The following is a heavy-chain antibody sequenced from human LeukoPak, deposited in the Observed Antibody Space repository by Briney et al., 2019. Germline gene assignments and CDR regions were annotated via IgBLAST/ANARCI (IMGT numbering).Heavy chain of an antibody. V-gene: IGHV3-30*02. CDR2: IRYDGTNK. CDR1: GFTFSRYG. D-gene: IGHD4-17*01. CDR3: AKDRDYGDYPSAYYYYMDV. Sequence: GGSLRLSCAASGFTFSRYGMHWVRQAPGKGLEWVAFIRYDGTNKEYADSVKGRFTISRDNSKNTVYLQMNSLRAEDTAVYHCAKDRDYGDYPSAYYYYMDVWGKGTTVTVSS. J-gene: IGHJ6*03.